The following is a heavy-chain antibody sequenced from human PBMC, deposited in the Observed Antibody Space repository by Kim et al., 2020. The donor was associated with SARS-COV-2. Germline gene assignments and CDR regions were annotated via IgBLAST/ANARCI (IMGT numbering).Heavy chain of an antibody. D-gene: IGHD7-27*01. CDR1: GFTFSRSW. V-gene: IGHV3-74*01. J-gene: IGHJ4*02. Sequence: GGSLRLSCAASGFTFSRSWMHWVRQAPGKGLVWVSRINSDGSSTSYADSGKGRFTISRNNAKNTLYLQMNSLRAEDTAVYYCARVGHLGADYWGAQLYYFDYWGQGTLVTVS. CDR3: ARVGHLGADYWGAQLYYFDY. CDR2: INSDGSST.